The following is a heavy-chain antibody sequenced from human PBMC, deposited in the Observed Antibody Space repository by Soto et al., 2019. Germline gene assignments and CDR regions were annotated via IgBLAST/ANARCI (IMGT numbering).Heavy chain of an antibody. V-gene: IGHV4-34*01. CDR2: INHSGST. D-gene: IGHD2-15*01. CDR1: GGSFSGYY. Sequence: ETLSLTCAGYGGSFSGYYWSWIRQPPGKGLEWIGEINHSGSTNYNPSLKSRVTISVDTSKNQFSLKLSSVTAADTAVYYCARGRAKGGYCSGGSCYVMDVWGKGTTVTVSS. J-gene: IGHJ6*04. CDR3: ARGRAKGGYCSGGSCYVMDV.